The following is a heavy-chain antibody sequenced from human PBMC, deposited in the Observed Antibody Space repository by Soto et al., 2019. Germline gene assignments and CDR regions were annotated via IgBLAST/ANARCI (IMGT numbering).Heavy chain of an antibody. CDR2: ISGSGGST. CDR3: AKLPSRRGIQLWLLGY. J-gene: IGHJ4*02. D-gene: IGHD5-18*01. V-gene: IGHV3-23*01. Sequence: GGSLRLSCAASGFTFSSYAMSWVRQAPGKGLEWVSAISGSGGSTYYADSVKGRFTISRDNSKNTLYLQMNSLRAEDTAVYYCAKLPSRRGIQLWLLGYWGQGTLVTVSS. CDR1: GFTFSSYA.